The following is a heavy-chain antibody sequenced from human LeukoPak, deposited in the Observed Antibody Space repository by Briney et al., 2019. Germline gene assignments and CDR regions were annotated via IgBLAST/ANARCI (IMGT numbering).Heavy chain of an antibody. CDR2: IYYSGST. Sequence: SETLSLTCTVSGGSISSSSYYWGWIRQPPWKGLEWIGSIYYSGSTYYNPSLKSRVTISVDTSKNQFSLKLSSVTAAGTAVYYCARGRSWIFDYWGQGTLVTVSS. CDR1: GGSISSSSYY. V-gene: IGHV4-39*07. D-gene: IGHD6-13*01. J-gene: IGHJ4*02. CDR3: ARGRSWIFDY.